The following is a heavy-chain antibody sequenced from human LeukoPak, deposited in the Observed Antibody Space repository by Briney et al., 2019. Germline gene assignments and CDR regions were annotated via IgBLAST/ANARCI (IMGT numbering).Heavy chain of an antibody. V-gene: IGHV3-23*01. D-gene: IGHD4-11*01. J-gene: IGHJ4*02. CDR3: AKDLYSNYGPADY. CDR1: GFTFSTYA. Sequence: GGSLRLSCAASGFTFSTYAMSWVRQAPGKGLEWVSGLSGSGSSAYYADSVKGRFTISRDNSKNTLFLQMNSLRDEDTAVYYCAKDLYSNYGPADYWGQGNLVTVSS. CDR2: LSGSGSSA.